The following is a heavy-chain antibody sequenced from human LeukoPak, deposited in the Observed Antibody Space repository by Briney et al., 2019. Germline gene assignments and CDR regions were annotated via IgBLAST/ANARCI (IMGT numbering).Heavy chain of an antibody. CDR2: IWSDGSRQ. D-gene: IGHD2-15*01. CDR3: ARGVAQNGNPNYFDP. CDR1: GFIFSSYA. J-gene: IGHJ5*02. Sequence: GGSLRLSCAASGFIFSSYAMHWVRRASGTGLEWAAVIWSDGSRQYYLDSVKGRFTISRDNSKNTLYLQMNSLRAEDTAVYSCARGVAQNGNPNYFDPWGRGTLVTVSS. V-gene: IGHV3-33*01.